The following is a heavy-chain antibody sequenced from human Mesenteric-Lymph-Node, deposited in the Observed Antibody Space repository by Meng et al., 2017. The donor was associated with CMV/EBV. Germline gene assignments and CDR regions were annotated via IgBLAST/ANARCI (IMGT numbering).Heavy chain of an antibody. Sequence: GGSLRLSCAASGFTVSSNYMSWVRQAPGKGLEWVSVIYSGGSTYYADSVKGRFTISRDNSKNTLYLQMNILRAEDTAVYYCARARGITIFGVVLSDYYGMDVWGQGTTVTVSS. J-gene: IGHJ6*02. CDR1: GFTVSSNY. V-gene: IGHV3-66*02. CDR3: ARARGITIFGVVLSDYYGMDV. CDR2: IYSGGST. D-gene: IGHD3-3*01.